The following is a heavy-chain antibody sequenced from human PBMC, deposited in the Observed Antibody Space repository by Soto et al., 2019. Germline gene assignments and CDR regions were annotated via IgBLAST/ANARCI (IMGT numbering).Heavy chain of an antibody. J-gene: IGHJ5*02. D-gene: IGHD2-2*01. CDR2: INAGNGNT. Sequence: ASVKVSCKASGYTFTSYAMHWVRQAPGQRLEWMGWINAGNGNTKYSQKFQGRVTITRDTSASTAYMELSSLRSEDTAVYYCARDLGYCSSISCSENWFDPWGQGTLVTVSS. V-gene: IGHV1-3*01. CDR3: ARDLGYCSSISCSENWFDP. CDR1: GYTFTSYA.